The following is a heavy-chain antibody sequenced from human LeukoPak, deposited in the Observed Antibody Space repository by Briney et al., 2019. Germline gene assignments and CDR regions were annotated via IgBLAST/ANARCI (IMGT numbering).Heavy chain of an antibody. V-gene: IGHV3-23*01. CDR1: GFTFISYA. CDR3: AKDELRYFDWFFRFDP. Sequence: GGSLRLSCAASGFTFISYAMSWVRQAPGQGLEWVSAISGSGGSTYYADSVKGRFTISRDNSKNTLYSQMNSLRAEDTAVYYCAKDELRYFDWFFRFDPWGQGTLVTVSS. D-gene: IGHD3-9*01. J-gene: IGHJ5*02. CDR2: ISGSGGST.